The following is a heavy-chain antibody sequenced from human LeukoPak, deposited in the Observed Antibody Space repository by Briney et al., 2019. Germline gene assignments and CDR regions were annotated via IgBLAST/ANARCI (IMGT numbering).Heavy chain of an antibody. CDR2: IIPILGIA. J-gene: IGHJ4*02. CDR3: ARTYYESSGYYYVFDY. D-gene: IGHD3-22*01. Sequence: SVKVSCKASGGTFSSYAISWVRQAPGQGLEWMGRIIPILGIANYAQKFQGRVTITADKSTSTAYMELSSLRSEDTAVYYCARTYYESSGYYYVFDYWGQGTLVTVSS. V-gene: IGHV1-69*04. CDR1: GGTFSSYA.